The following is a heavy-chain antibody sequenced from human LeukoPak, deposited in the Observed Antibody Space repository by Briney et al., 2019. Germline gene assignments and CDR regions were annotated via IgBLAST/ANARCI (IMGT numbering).Heavy chain of an antibody. CDR2: ISSSSSYI. CDR3: ARGIVGATTLDY. J-gene: IGHJ4*02. Sequence: PGGSLRLSCAASGFTFSSYSMNWVRQAPGKGLEWVSSISSSSSYIYCADSVKGRFTISRDNAMNSLYLQMNSLRAEDTAVYYCARGIVGATTLDYWGQGTLVTVSS. D-gene: IGHD1-26*01. V-gene: IGHV3-21*01. CDR1: GFTFSSYS.